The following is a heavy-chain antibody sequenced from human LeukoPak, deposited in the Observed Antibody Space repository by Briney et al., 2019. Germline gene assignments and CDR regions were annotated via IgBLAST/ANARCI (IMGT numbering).Heavy chain of an antibody. V-gene: IGHV3-53*01. CDR1: GFTVSRYY. CDR3: AREGASSSFGY. Sequence: GGSLRLSCAASGFTVSRYYMSWVRQAPGKGLEWVSVIYSGGVIYYADSVKGRFTISRDNSKNTLYLQMNSLRAEDTAVYYCAREGASSSFGYWGQGTLVTVSS. D-gene: IGHD6-13*01. J-gene: IGHJ4*02. CDR2: IYSGGVI.